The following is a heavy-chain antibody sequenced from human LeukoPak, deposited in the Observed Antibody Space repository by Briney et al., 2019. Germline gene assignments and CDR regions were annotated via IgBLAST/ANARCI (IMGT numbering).Heavy chain of an antibody. V-gene: IGHV4-59*01. CDR1: GGSISSYY. CDR2: IYYSGST. D-gene: IGHD3-22*01. CDR3: ARGNYYDSSGIDY. Sequence: SETLSLTCTVSGGSISSYYWSWIRQPPGKGLEWIGYIYYSGSTNYNPSLKSRVTISVDTSKNQFSLKLSSVTAADTAVYYCARGNYYDSSGIDYWGQGTLVTVSS. J-gene: IGHJ4*02.